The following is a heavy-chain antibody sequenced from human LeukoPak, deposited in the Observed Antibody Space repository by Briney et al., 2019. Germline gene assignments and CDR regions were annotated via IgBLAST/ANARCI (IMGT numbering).Heavy chain of an antibody. Sequence: ASVKVSCKASGYTFTSYAMHWVRQAPGQRLEWMGWINAGNGNTKYSQKFQGRVTITRDTSASTAYMELSSLRYEDTAVYYCARVREGGAVPGYYYYYALDVWGQGTTVTASS. CDR1: GYTFTSYA. J-gene: IGHJ6*02. CDR3: ARVREGGAVPGYYYYYALDV. CDR2: INAGNGNT. D-gene: IGHD6-19*01. V-gene: IGHV1-3*01.